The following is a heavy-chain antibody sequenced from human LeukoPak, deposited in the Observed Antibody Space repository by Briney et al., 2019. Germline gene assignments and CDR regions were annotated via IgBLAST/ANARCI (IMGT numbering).Heavy chain of an antibody. CDR2: IYTSGST. J-gene: IGHJ2*01. CDR1: GGSISSYY. Sequence: PSETLSLTCTVSGGSISSYYWSWIRQPAGKGLEWIGRIYTSGSTNYNPSLKSRVTMSVDTSKNQFSLKLGSVTAADTAVYYCARDSSSWSYWYFDLWGRGTLVTVSS. CDR3: ARDSSSWSYWYFDL. D-gene: IGHD6-13*01. V-gene: IGHV4-4*07.